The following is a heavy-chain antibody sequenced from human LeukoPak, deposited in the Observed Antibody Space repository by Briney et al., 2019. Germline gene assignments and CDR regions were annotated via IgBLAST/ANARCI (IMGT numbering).Heavy chain of an antibody. D-gene: IGHD2-21*01. CDR3: ARDSVIGSLNDAFDI. J-gene: IGHJ3*02. V-gene: IGHV3-30*03. CDR2: ISYDGSNK. CDR1: GFTFSSYS. Sequence: PGGSLRLSCAASGFTFSSYSMNWVRQAPGKGLEWVAVISYDGSNKYHADSVKGRFTISRDNSKNTLYLQMNSLRAEDTAVYYCARDSVIGSLNDAFDIWGQGTMVTVSS.